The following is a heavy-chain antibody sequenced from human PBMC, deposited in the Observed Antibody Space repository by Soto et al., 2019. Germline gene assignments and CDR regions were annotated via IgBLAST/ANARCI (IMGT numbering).Heavy chain of an antibody. CDR2: IYYSGST. D-gene: IGHD6-19*01. CDR1: GGSVSSGSYY. J-gene: IGHJ6*02. V-gene: IGHV4-61*01. Sequence: PSETLSLTCTVSGGSVSSGSYYWSWIRQPPGKGLEWIGYIYYSGSTNYNPSLKSRVTISVDTSKNQFSLKLSSVTAADTAVYYCARGMAVAGTNGMDVWGQGTTVTVSS. CDR3: ARGMAVAGTNGMDV.